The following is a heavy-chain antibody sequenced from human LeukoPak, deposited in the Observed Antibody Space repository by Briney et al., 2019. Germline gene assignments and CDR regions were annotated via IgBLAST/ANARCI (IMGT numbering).Heavy chain of an antibody. J-gene: IGHJ4*02. D-gene: IGHD1-14*01. CDR3: AKSAPEIDQ. V-gene: IGHV3-23*01. CDR1: GFTFSSYA. Sequence: PGGSLRLSCAASGFTFSSYAMNWVRQAPGKGLEWVSGISASGGSRYYADSVKGRFVISRDNSKNTLYLQMNSLRADDTAVYYCAKSAPEIDQWGQGALVTVSS. CDR2: ISASGGSR.